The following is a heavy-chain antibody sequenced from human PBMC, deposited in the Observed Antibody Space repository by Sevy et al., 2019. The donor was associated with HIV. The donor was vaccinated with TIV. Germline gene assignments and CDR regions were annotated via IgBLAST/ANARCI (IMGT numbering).Heavy chain of an antibody. CDR2: IYYSGST. D-gene: IGHD6-13*01. Sequence: SETLSLTCTVSGGSISSYYWSWIRQPPGKGLEWIGYIYYSGSTNYNPSLKGRVTISVDTSKNQFSLKLSSVTAADTAVYYCARDRGAGYSSSWYNFDIWGQGTMVTVSS. V-gene: IGHV4-59*01. CDR1: GGSISSYY. J-gene: IGHJ3*02. CDR3: ARDRGAGYSSSWYNFDI.